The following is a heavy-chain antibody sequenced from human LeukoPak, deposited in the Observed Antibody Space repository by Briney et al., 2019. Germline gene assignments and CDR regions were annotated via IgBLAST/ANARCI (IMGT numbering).Heavy chain of an antibody. D-gene: IGHD6-25*01. CDR3: AKDNAASGPYYGMDV. V-gene: IGHV3-9*01. J-gene: IGHJ6*02. Sequence: GGSLRLSCAASGFTFDDYAMHWVRQAPGKGLEWVSGISWNSGSIGYADSVKGRFTISRDNAKNSLYLQMNSLRAEDTALYYCAKDNAASGPYYGMDVWGQGTTVTVSS. CDR1: GFTFDDYA. CDR2: ISWNSGSI.